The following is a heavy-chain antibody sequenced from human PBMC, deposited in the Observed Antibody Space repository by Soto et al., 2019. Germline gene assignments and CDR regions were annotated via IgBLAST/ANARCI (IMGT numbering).Heavy chain of an antibody. CDR1: GVSISENL. V-gene: IGHV4-59*01. D-gene: IGHD6-13*01. Sequence: PSETLSLTCDSPGVSISENLLSWIRQAPGKGVEWVGYVHFSGSTTYNPSLAPRLNISFDMSKSQVYLQLTSVTAAVTAFYYCAGFGAAAAHDDNWGRGVLVTVSS. J-gene: IGHJ4*01. CDR2: VHFSGST. CDR3: AGFGAAAAHDDN.